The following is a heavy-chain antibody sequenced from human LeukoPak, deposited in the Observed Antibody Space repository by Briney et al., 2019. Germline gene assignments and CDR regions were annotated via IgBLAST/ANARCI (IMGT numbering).Heavy chain of an antibody. CDR3: ARDQVEPLGYCSGGSCYSGPYYYGMDV. J-gene: IGHJ6*02. CDR2: IKQDGSEK. Sequence: GGSLRLSCAASGFTFSSYWMSWVRQAPGKGLEWVANIKQDGSEKYYVDSVKGRSTISRDNAKNSLYLQMNSLRAEDTAVYYCARDQVEPLGYCSGGSCYSGPYYYGMDVWGQGTTVTVSS. V-gene: IGHV3-7*05. CDR1: GFTFSSYW. D-gene: IGHD2-15*01.